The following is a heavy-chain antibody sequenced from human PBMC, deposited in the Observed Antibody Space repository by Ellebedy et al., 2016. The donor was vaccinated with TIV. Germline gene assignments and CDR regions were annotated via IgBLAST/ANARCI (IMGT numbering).Heavy chain of an antibody. J-gene: IGHJ3*02. V-gene: IGHV1-2*04. CDR3: ARLEPSYDAFDI. Sequence: ASVKVSXKASRYTFTGYYMHWVRRAPGQGLEWMGWINPNSGGTKYAQKFQGWVTMTRDTSINTAYMELSRLKSDDTAVYYCARLEPSYDAFDIWGQGTMVTVSS. CDR2: INPNSGGT. CDR1: RYTFTGYY.